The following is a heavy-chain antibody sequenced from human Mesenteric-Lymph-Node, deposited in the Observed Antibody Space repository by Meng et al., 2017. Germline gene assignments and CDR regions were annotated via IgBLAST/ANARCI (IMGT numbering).Heavy chain of an antibody. CDR1: GFTFSSYA. V-gene: IGHV3-23*01. Sequence: GGSLRLSCAASGFTFSSYAMSWVRQAPGKGLEWVSAISGSGGSTYYADSVKGRFTISRDDSKNTLFLQMNNLRAEDTAVYYCARDPYGNYIGAFDFWGLGTMVTVSS. J-gene: IGHJ3*01. CDR2: ISGSGGST. CDR3: ARDPYGNYIGAFDF. D-gene: IGHD3-10*01.